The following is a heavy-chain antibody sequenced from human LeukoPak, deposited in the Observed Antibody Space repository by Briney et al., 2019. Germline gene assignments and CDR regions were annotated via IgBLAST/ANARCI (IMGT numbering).Heavy chain of an antibody. V-gene: IGHV3-48*01. D-gene: IGHD6-13*01. Sequence: PGGSLRLSCAASGFTFSSYSMNWVRQAPGKGLEWVSYITISSTTIYYADSVKGRFSISRDSAKNSLYLQMNSLRVEDTAVYYCARETPDSSSWTVFDYWGQGTLVTVSP. CDR2: ITISSTTI. CDR1: GFTFSSYS. J-gene: IGHJ4*02. CDR3: ARETPDSSSWTVFDY.